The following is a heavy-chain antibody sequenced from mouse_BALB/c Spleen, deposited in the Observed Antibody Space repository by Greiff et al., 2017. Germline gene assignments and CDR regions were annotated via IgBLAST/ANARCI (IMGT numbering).Heavy chain of an antibody. CDR3: ARRGIYYYGSRGYYAMDY. CDR2: ISYSGST. CDR1: GYSITSDYA. J-gene: IGHJ4*01. Sequence: EVQLVESGPGLVKPSQSLSLTCTVTGYSITSDYAWNWIRQFPGNKLEWMGYISYSGSTSYNPSLKSRISITRDTSKNQFFLQLNSVTTEDTATYYCARRGIYYYGSRGYYAMDYWGQGTSVTVSS. V-gene: IGHV3-2*02. D-gene: IGHD1-1*01.